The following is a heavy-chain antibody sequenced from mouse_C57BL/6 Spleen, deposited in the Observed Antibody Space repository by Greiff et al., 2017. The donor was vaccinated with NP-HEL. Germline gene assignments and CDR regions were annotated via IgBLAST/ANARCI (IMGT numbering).Heavy chain of an antibody. CDR3: ARWGGLGGNAMDY. V-gene: IGHV1-82*01. CDR2: IYPGDGDT. Sequence: VQLQESGPELVKPGASVKISCKASGYAFSSSWMNWVKQRPGKGLEWIGRIYPGDGDTNYNGKFKGKATLTADKSSSTAYMQLSSLTSEDSAVYFCARWGGLGGNAMDYWGQGTSVTVSS. D-gene: IGHD2-4*01. J-gene: IGHJ4*01. CDR1: GYAFSSSW.